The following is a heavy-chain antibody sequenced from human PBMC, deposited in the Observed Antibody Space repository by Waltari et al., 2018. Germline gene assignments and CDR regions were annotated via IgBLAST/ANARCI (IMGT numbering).Heavy chain of an antibody. D-gene: IGHD6-13*01. V-gene: IGHV1-69*08. Sequence: QVQLVQSGAEVKKPGSSVKVSCKASGGTFSSYAISWVRQAPGQGLEWMGRSIPISGTANYEQKFQGRGTITADKSTSTAYMELSSLRSEDTAVYYCVSGRGSWYAMLDYWGQGTLVTVSS. J-gene: IGHJ4*02. CDR1: GGTFSSYA. CDR3: VSGRGSWYAMLDY. CDR2: SIPISGTA.